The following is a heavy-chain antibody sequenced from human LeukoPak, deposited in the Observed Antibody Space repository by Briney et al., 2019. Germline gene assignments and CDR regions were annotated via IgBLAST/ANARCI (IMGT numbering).Heavy chain of an antibody. J-gene: IGHJ5*02. V-gene: IGHV3-23*01. Sequence: GGSLRLSCAASGSTSSTYAMSWVRQAPGKGLEWVSAISGSGASTYYADSVTGRFTISRDNSKNTVFLHMKTLRVEDTALYYCGRWGGSFSSRFDPWGQGTLVTVSS. CDR1: GSTSSTYA. CDR3: GRWGGSFSSRFDP. CDR2: ISGSGAST. D-gene: IGHD1-26*01.